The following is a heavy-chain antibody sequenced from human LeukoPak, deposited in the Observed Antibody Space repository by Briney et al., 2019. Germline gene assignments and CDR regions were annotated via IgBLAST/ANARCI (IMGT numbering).Heavy chain of an antibody. CDR1: GGSISNYY. V-gene: IGHV4-59*08. Sequence: SETLSLTCTVSGGSISNYYWSWIRQPPGKGLEWIGHIYYSGATKYNPSLKSRLTISVDTSKNQFSLMLSSVTAADTAVYYCARFGITVVRGGKYYFDYWGQGTLVTVSS. D-gene: IGHD3-10*01. J-gene: IGHJ4*02. CDR3: ARFGITVVRGGKYYFDY. CDR2: IYYSGAT.